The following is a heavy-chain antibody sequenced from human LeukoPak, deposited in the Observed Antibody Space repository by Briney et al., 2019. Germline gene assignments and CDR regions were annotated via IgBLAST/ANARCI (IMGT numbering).Heavy chain of an antibody. CDR3: ARHRAYSSSSPFDY. Sequence: SETLSLTCSVSGGSISSLYWSWIRQPPGKGLEWIGYIYYTGSTNYNPSLKSRVTMFVDMSKNQFSLRLNSVTAADTAVYYCARHRAYSSSSPFDYWGQGTLVTVSS. CDR2: IYYTGST. J-gene: IGHJ4*02. V-gene: IGHV4-59*08. D-gene: IGHD6-6*01. CDR1: GGSISSLY.